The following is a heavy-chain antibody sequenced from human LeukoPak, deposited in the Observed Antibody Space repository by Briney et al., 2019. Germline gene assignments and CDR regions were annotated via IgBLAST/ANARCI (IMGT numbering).Heavy chain of an antibody. CDR2: IYYSGST. V-gene: IGHV4-59*01. CDR1: GGSISSYY. Sequence: PSETLSLTCTVSGGSISSYYWNWIRQPPGKGLEWIGYIYYSGSTNYNPSLKSRVTISVDTSKNQFSLKLSSVTAADTAVYYCARDVWFGELANWFDPWGQGTLVTVSS. D-gene: IGHD3-10*01. CDR3: ARDVWFGELANWFDP. J-gene: IGHJ5*02.